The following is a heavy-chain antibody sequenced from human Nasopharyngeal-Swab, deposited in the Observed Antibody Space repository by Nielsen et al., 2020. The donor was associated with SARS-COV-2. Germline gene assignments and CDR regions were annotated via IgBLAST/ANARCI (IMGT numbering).Heavy chain of an antibody. CDR3: ARARGYSGYGY. V-gene: IGHV1-18*01. CDR2: ISAYNGNT. J-gene: IGHJ4*02. D-gene: IGHD5-12*01. Sequence: WVRQAPGQGLEWMGWISAYNGNTNYAQKLQGRVTMTTDTSTSTAYMELRSLRSDDTAVYYCARARGYSGYGYWGQGTLVTVSS.